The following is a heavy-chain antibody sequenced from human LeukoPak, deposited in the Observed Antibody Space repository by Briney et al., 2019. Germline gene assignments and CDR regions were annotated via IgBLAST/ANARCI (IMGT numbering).Heavy chain of an antibody. V-gene: IGHV3-7*01. CDR1: GFTFSSYW. D-gene: IGHD1-7*01. CDR2: IKEDGNEE. CDR3: AREREKTNLTVIFDS. Sequence: GGSLRLSCEASGFTFSSYWMRWVRQAPGKGLEWVANIKEDGNEEYYVDSVTGRFTISRDNAKNLVHLQMNSLRPEDTAVYYCAREREKTNLTVIFDSWGQGMLVTVSS. J-gene: IGHJ4*02.